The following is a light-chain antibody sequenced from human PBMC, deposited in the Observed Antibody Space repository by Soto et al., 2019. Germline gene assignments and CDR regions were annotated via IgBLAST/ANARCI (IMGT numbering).Light chain of an antibody. J-gene: IGLJ3*02. Sequence: QSALTQPASVSGSPGQSITISCTGTSSDVGSYNLVSWYQQHPGKAPKLMICEGSERPSGVSNRFSGSKSGNTAFLTISGLQDECEADYYCCSYAGSSTWVFGGGTKLTVL. V-gene: IGLV2-23*01. CDR1: SSDVGSYNL. CDR2: EGS. CDR3: CSYAGSSTWV.